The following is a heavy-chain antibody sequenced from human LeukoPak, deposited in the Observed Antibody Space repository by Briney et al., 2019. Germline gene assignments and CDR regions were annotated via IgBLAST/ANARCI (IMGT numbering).Heavy chain of an antibody. J-gene: IGHJ6*02. Sequence: GGSLRLSCAASGFTFSSYWMNWARQAPGKGLEWVASINHNGNVNYYVDSVKGQFTISRDNAKNSLYLQMSNLRAEDTAVYFCARDMYSSSPYYYYGMDVWGQGTTVTVSS. CDR1: GFTFSSYW. CDR3: ARDMYSSSPYYYYGMDV. D-gene: IGHD6-6*01. V-gene: IGHV3-7*03. CDR2: INHNGNVN.